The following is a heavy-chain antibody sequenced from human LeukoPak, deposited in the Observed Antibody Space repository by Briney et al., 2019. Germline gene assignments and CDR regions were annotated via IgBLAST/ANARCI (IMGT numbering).Heavy chain of an antibody. D-gene: IGHD5-18*01. Sequence: GGSLRLSCAASGFTFSSYAMHWVRQAPGKGLEWVAVISYDGSNKYYADSVKGRFTISRDNSKNTLYLQMNSLRAEDTAAYYCASPYSYGYDWGQGTLVTVSS. J-gene: IGHJ4*02. CDR2: ISYDGSNK. CDR3: ASPYSYGYD. V-gene: IGHV3-30*04. CDR1: GFTFSSYA.